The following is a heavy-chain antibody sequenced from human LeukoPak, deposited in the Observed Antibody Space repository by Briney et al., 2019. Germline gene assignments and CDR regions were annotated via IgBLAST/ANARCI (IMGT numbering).Heavy chain of an antibody. CDR2: ITTYNDNT. D-gene: IGHD3-22*01. J-gene: IGHJ4*02. V-gene: IGHV1-18*01. CDR1: GYTFTSYG. CDR3: ARVGGYYYDSSGYYPLDY. Sequence: GASVKVSCKASGYTFTSYGISWVRQAPGQGLEWMGWITTYNDNTNYAQGRVTMTTDTSTSTAYMELRSVRSDDTAVYYCARVGGYYYDSSGYYPLDYWGQGTLVTVSS.